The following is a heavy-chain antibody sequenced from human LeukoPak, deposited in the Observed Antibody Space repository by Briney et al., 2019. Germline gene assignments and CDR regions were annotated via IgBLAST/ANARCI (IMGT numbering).Heavy chain of an antibody. CDR2: IYYSGST. D-gene: IGHD3-16*01. Sequence: SETLSLTCTVSGVSISSYYWSWIRQPPGKGLEWIGYIYYSGSTSYNPSLKSRVTISVDTSKNQFSLKLSSVTAADTAVYYCARDDTLAGMDVWGQGTTVTVSS. CDR3: ARDDTLAGMDV. V-gene: IGHV4-59*12. CDR1: GVSISSYY. J-gene: IGHJ6*02.